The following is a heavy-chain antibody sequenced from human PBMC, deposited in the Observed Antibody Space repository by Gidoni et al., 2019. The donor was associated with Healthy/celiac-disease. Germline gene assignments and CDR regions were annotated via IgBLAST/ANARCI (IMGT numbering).Heavy chain of an antibody. D-gene: IGHD5-12*01. CDR3: ARDSRDGYRGFLRDSKGNAFDI. J-gene: IGHJ3*02. CDR2: IWYDGSNK. CDR1: GFTFSSSG. V-gene: IGHV3-33*01. Sequence: QVQLVESGGGVVQPGRSLRLSCAASGFTFSSSGMHWVRQAPGKGLEVGAVIWYDGSNKYYADSVKGRFTISRDNSKNTLYLQMNSLRAEDTAVYYCARDSRDGYRGFLRDSKGNAFDIWGQGTMVTVSS.